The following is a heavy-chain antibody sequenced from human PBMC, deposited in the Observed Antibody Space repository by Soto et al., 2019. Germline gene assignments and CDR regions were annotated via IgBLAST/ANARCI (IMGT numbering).Heavy chain of an antibody. CDR1: GFVFIDFA. D-gene: IGHD6-19*01. V-gene: IGHV3-23*01. CDR2: ISGDGGDI. CDR3: AKLQRRDIQQWLQAFNA. Sequence: WGSLRLSCSASGFVFIDFAITFFRQAPFKWLEWVSTISGDGGDIYADSVKGRFTVSRDNSKNMLYLHMNSLRVDDAATYYCAKLQRRDIQQWLQAFNAWGQGTRVTVSS. J-gene: IGHJ3*01.